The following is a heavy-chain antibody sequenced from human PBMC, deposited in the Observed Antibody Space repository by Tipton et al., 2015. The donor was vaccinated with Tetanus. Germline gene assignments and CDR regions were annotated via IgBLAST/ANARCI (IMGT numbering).Heavy chain of an antibody. J-gene: IGHJ4*02. Sequence: GLVKPSQTLSLTCAISGDSVSSNIPTWNWFRQSPSRGLEWLGRTYYRSKWYYDYAVSVKSRITINPDTSRNQFALQLTSVIPEDTAFYYCARGNAVIWGAAFDSWGRGILVTISS. CDR1: GDSVSSNIPT. CDR2: TYYRSKWYY. D-gene: IGHD2/OR15-2a*01. V-gene: IGHV6-1*01. CDR3: ARGNAVIWGAAFDS.